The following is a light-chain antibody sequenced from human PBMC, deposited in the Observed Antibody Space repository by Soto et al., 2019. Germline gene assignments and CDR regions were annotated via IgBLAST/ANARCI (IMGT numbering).Light chain of an antibody. CDR2: AES. J-gene: IGKJ1*01. Sequence: DIQMTQSPSSLSASVGDRITITCRASQNIATYLHWYQQKPERAPKLLIYAESSLQSGVPSRFSATGSGTEFTLTITCLQPEDYTTDYCQQTYSMHPTFGQGNKVEIK. CDR1: QNIATY. CDR3: QQTYSMHPT. V-gene: IGKV1-39*01.